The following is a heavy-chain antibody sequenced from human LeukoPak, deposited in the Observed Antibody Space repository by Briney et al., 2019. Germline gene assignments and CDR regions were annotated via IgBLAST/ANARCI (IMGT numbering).Heavy chain of an antibody. D-gene: IGHD6-13*01. CDR2: IYSGGST. Sequence: GGSLRLSCAASGFTVSSNYMSWVRQAPGKGLEWVSVIYSGGSTYYADSVKGRFTISRDNSKNTLYLQMNSLGAEDTAVYYCASITAGTEYFQHWGQGTLVTVSS. CDR1: GFTVSSNY. CDR3: ASITAGTEYFQH. V-gene: IGHV3-53*01. J-gene: IGHJ1*01.